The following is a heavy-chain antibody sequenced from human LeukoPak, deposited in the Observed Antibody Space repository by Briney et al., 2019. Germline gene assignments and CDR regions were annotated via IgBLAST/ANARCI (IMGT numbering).Heavy chain of an antibody. CDR1: GFTFNNYD. V-gene: IGHV3-66*01. CDR2: LYSGGSA. J-gene: IGHJ4*02. D-gene: IGHD1-20*01. Sequence: GGSLRLSCSASGFTFNNYDMSWVRQAPGKGLEWVSVLYSGGSAYYANSVKGRFTISRDNPKNTLFLQMNSLRADDTAVYFCVGLTGTGYYWGQGTLVTVSS. CDR3: VGLTGTGYY.